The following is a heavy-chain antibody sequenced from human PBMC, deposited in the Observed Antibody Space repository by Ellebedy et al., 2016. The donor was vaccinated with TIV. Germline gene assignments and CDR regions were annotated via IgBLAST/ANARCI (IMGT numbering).Heavy chain of an antibody. CDR3: AREGRDGYNPYFDY. D-gene: IGHD5-24*01. Sequence: GGSLGLSCAASGFTFSTSGMAWVRQAPGKGLEWVSYMSSSTGDKYYADSVKGRFTISRVNAENSLHLQMNGLRDEDTAVYYCAREGRDGYNPYFDYWGQGILVTVSS. CDR1: GFTFSTSG. CDR2: MSSSTGDK. V-gene: IGHV3-48*02. J-gene: IGHJ4*02.